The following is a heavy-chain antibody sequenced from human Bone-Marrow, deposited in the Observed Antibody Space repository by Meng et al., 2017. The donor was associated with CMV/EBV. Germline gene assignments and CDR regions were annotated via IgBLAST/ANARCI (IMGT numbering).Heavy chain of an antibody. CDR3: ARGAYYHYSMDV. Sequence: GSLRLSCAVYGGSLSGYYRSWIRQPPGKGLEWIGEINHSGSTNYNPSLKSRVTISVDTSKNQFSLKLSSVTAADTGVYYCARGAYYHYSMDVWGQGTTVTVSS. CDR2: INHSGST. CDR1: GGSLSGYY. V-gene: IGHV4-34*01. J-gene: IGHJ6*02.